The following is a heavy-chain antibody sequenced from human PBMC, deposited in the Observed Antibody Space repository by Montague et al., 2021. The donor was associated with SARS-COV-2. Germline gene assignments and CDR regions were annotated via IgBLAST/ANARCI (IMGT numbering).Heavy chain of an antibody. CDR1: GGSITSYY. D-gene: IGHD2-15*01. Sequence: SETLSLTCTVSGGSITSYYWSWIRQPAGKGLECIGRIYTSGSTNYNPSLKSRVTMSVDTSKNQFSLKLSSVTAADTAVYYCARDYCPCSDGSCVFDSWGQGTLVTVSS. V-gene: IGHV4-4*07. CDR2: IYTSGST. CDR3: ARDYCPCSDGSCVFDS. J-gene: IGHJ4*02.